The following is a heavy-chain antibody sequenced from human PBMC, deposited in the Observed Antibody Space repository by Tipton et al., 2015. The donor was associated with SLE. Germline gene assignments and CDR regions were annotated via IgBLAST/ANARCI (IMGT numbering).Heavy chain of an antibody. CDR1: GYSIRNGYY. CDR3: AQAHLWGSYRYASDI. Sequence: TLSLTCNVSGYSIRNGYYWGWIRRAPGKGLEWTGTIHHSGITYYNPSLKSRVTISVDTSKNQFSLKLRSVTAADTAVYYCAQAHLWGSYRYASDIWGQGTMVTVSS. J-gene: IGHJ3*02. D-gene: IGHD3-16*02. CDR2: IHHSGIT. V-gene: IGHV4-38-2*02.